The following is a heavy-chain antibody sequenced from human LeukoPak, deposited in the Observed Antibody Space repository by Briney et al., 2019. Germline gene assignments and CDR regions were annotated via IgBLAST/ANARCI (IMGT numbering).Heavy chain of an antibody. V-gene: IGHV5-51*01. D-gene: IGHD6-19*01. J-gene: IGHJ4*02. Sequence: GKSLKISCEGSGYSFTSYWIGWVRQLPGKGLEWMGIIYPGDSDTRYSPSFQGQVTISADKSISTAYLQWSSLKASDTAMYYCAKSHNSGWPYYFDYWGQGTLLTVSS. CDR2: IYPGDSDT. CDR1: GYSFTSYW. CDR3: AKSHNSGWPYYFDY.